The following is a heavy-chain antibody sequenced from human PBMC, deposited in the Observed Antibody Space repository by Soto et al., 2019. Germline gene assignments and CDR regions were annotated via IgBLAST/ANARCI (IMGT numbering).Heavy chain of an antibody. CDR1: GFTFSSYA. Sequence: EVQLLESGGGLVQPGGSLRLSCAASGFTFSSYAMSWVRQAPGKGLEWVSAISGSGGSTYYADSVKGRFTISRDNSKNTLYLQRHSLRAEDTAVYYCARRPMVRGAPHGMDVWGQGTTVTVSS. CDR2: ISGSGGST. V-gene: IGHV3-23*01. D-gene: IGHD3-10*01. J-gene: IGHJ6*02. CDR3: ARRPMVRGAPHGMDV.